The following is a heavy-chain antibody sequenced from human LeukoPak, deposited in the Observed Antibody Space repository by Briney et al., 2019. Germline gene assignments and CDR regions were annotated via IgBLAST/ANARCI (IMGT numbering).Heavy chain of an antibody. V-gene: IGHV3-30*02. CDR2: IRSDGSNK. Sequence: GGSLRLSCAASGFTFSSYAMSWVRQAPGKGLEWMAFIRSDGSNKYYADSVKGRFTISRDNSKNTLYLQMDSLRAEDTAVYYCARVRWLSAAGTEGNFDYWGQGTLGTVSS. CDR3: ARVRWLSAAGTEGNFDY. CDR1: GFTFSSYA. D-gene: IGHD6-13*01. J-gene: IGHJ4*02.